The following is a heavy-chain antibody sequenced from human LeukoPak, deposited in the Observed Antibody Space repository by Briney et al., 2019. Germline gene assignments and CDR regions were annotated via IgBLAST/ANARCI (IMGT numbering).Heavy chain of an antibody. J-gene: IGHJ4*02. CDR3: ARDNPTY. Sequence: GGSLRLSCAASGFTFSNYAMEWVRQAPGKGLEWVSSIGSSSGYIYYADSVKGRFTISRDNAKNSLYLQMNSLRAEDTAVYYCARDNPTYWGQGTLVTVSS. CDR2: IGSSSGYI. D-gene: IGHD1-14*01. V-gene: IGHV3-21*01. CDR1: GFTFSNYA.